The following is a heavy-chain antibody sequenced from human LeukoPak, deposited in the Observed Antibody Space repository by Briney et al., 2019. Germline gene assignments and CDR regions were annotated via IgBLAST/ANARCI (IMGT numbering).Heavy chain of an antibody. CDR1: AFTFSSYW. J-gene: IGHJ4*02. D-gene: IGHD6-13*01. Sequence: GGSLRLSCGASAFTFSSYWMSWVSQAPGKGLEWVSAISGSGGSTYYADSVKGRFTISRDNSKNTLYLQMNSLRAEDTAVYYCAKDTIAAAGYYFDYWGQGTLVTVSS. V-gene: IGHV3-23*01. CDR3: AKDTIAAAGYYFDY. CDR2: ISGSGGST.